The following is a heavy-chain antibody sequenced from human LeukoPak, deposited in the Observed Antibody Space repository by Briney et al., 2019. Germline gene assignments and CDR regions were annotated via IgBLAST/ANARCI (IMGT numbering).Heavy chain of an antibody. CDR1: GGSISSYY. V-gene: IGHV4-4*07. Sequence: PSETLSLTCTVSGGSISSYYWSWIRQPAGKGLEWIGRIYTSGSTNYNPSLKSRVTMSVDTSKNQFSLKLSSVTAADTAVYYCARGGGEIVVVPAAIAFDYWGQGTLVTVSS. CDR3: ARGGGEIVVVPAAIAFDY. CDR2: IYTSGST. D-gene: IGHD2-2*02. J-gene: IGHJ4*02.